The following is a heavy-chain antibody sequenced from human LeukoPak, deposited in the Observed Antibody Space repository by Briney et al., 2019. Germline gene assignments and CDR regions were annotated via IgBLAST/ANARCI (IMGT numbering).Heavy chain of an antibody. J-gene: IGHJ4*02. CDR1: GFTFSSYG. CDR2: IWYDGSNK. Sequence: GGCLRLSCAASGFTFSSYGMHWVRQAPGKGLEWVAVIWYDGSNKYYADSVKGRFTISRDNSKNTLYLQMNSLRAEDTAVYYCAKDPVDVTQQDTAIPFWGQGTLVTVSS. D-gene: IGHD5-18*01. CDR3: AKDPVDVTQQDTAIPF. V-gene: IGHV3-33*06.